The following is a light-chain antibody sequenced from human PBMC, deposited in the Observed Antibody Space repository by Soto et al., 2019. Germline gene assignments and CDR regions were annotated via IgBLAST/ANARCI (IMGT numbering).Light chain of an antibody. V-gene: IGKV1-39*01. CDR3: QQSYSTLRA. Sequence: DIQMTQSTSSVSASVGDRVSITCRASQSISSYLNWYQQKPGKAPKLLIYAASSLQSGVPSRFSGSGSGTDFTLTISSLQPEDFATYYCQQSYSTLRAFGQGTKVDI. CDR2: AAS. CDR1: QSISSY. J-gene: IGKJ1*01.